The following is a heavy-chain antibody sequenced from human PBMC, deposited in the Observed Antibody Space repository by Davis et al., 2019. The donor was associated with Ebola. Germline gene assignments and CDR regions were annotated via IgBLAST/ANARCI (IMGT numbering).Heavy chain of an antibody. J-gene: IGHJ5*02. CDR3: ASAGYNWNYWFDP. Sequence: AASVPVSCQASGYTFTGYYMHWLRQAPGQGLEWMGWIHPNSGGTNYAQKFQGWVTMTRDTSISTAYMELSRLRSDDTAVYYCASAGYNWNYWFDPWGQGTLVTVSS. V-gene: IGHV1-2*04. CDR2: IHPNSGGT. D-gene: IGHD1-7*01. CDR1: GYTFTGYY.